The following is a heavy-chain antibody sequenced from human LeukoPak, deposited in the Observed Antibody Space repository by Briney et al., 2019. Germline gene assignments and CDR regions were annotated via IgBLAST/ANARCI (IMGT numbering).Heavy chain of an antibody. Sequence: RGSLRLSCAASGFTFSSYSMNWVRQAPGKGLEWVSYISSSSSTIYYADSVKGRFTISRDNAKNSLYLQMNSLRSEDTAVYYSARGSSGWPYYFDYWGQGTLVTVSS. CDR2: ISSSSSTI. CDR1: GFTFSSYS. J-gene: IGHJ4*02. CDR3: ARGSSGWPYYFDY. V-gene: IGHV3-48*01. D-gene: IGHD3-22*01.